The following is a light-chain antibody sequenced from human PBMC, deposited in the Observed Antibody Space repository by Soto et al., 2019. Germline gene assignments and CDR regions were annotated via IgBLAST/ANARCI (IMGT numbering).Light chain of an antibody. J-gene: IGLJ2*01. CDR1: SSNIGAGYD. V-gene: IGLV1-44*01. Sequence: QSVLTQPPSVSGAPGQRVTISCTGSSSNIGAGYDVHWYRQLSGTAPQILIYDTNQQATGVPDRFSGSRSGTSASLAIHGLQSEDEADYHCAAWDDSLNGPVFGGGTKLTVL. CDR3: AAWDDSLNGPV. CDR2: DTN.